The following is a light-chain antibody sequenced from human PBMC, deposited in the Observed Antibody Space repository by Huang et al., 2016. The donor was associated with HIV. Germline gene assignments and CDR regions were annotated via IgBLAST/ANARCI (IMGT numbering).Light chain of an antibody. Sequence: EIVLTQSPATLSASPGERVTLACRASQSVSSNLAWLQQKPGQAPRLLIYGASSRATGNPVRFSGSGSGTEFTLTISSLQSEDFAFYYCQQYNDWPPDPTFGQGTKLDTK. CDR1: QSVSSN. CDR3: QQYNDWPPDPT. V-gene: IGKV3D-15*01. J-gene: IGKJ2*01. CDR2: GAS.